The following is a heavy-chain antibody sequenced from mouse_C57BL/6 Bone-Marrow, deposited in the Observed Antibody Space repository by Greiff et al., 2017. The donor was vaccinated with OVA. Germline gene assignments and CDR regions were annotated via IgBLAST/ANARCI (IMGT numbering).Heavy chain of an antibody. Sequence: DVMLVESGGGLVQPGGSLSLSCAASGFTFTDYYMSWVRQPPGKALEWLGFIRNKANGYTTEYSASVKGRFTISRDNSQSILYLQMNALRAEDSATYYCARTYYSNYGFFDYWGQGTTLTVSS. V-gene: IGHV7-3*01. CDR1: GFTFTDYY. D-gene: IGHD2-5*01. CDR3: ARTYYSNYGFFDY. CDR2: IRNKANGYTT. J-gene: IGHJ2*01.